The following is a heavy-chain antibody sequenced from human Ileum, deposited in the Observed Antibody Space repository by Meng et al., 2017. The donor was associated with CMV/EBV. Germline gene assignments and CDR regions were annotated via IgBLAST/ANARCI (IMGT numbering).Heavy chain of an antibody. Sequence: SGPTLVKPTQTLTLTCTFSGFSLSARGTCVSWVRQPPGKALEWLALIGWDGDIYYNTFLKTRLSISKDTSKNEVVLTMTNMDPVDTATYYCARIHGPSGYYDFDYWGQGTPVTVSS. CDR2: IGWDGDI. CDR1: GFSLSARGTC. V-gene: IGHV2-70*20. CDR3: ARIHGPSGYYDFDY. D-gene: IGHD5-12*01. J-gene: IGHJ4*02.